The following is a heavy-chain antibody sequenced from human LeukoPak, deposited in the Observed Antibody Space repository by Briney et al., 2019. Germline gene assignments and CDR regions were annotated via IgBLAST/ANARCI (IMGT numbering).Heavy chain of an antibody. V-gene: IGHV1-46*01. J-gene: IGHJ3*02. D-gene: IGHD3-3*01. CDR3: AXXXRSYYDFWTDAFDI. CDR2: INPSGGST. Sequence: ASVKVSCKASGYTFTSYGISWVRQAPGQGLEWMGIINPSGGSTSYAQKFQGRVTMTRDMSTSTVYMELSSLRSEDTAVYYCAXXXRSYYDFWTDAFDIWGQGTMVTVSS. CDR1: GYTFTSYG.